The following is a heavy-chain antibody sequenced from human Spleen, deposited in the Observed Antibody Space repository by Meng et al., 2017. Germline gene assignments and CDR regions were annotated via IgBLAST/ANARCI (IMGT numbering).Heavy chain of an antibody. CDR2: ITTYNGNA. CDR1: GYTFSSFG. J-gene: IGHJ4*02. V-gene: IGHV1-18*01. D-gene: IGHD1-26*01. CDR3: ARGTGELPTDLDY. Sequence: ASVKVSCKASGYTFSSFGISWVRQAPGQGLEWMGWITTYNGNAYYAQKFEGRVTMTRDTSTSTVYMELSSLRSEDTAVYYCARGTGELPTDLDYWGQGTLVTVSS.